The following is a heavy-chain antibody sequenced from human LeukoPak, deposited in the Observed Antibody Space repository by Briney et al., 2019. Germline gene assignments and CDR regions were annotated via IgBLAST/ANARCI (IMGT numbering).Heavy chain of an antibody. CDR3: AREWETEGGLDY. CDR1: GFTFSSYA. D-gene: IGHD1-26*01. CDR2: ISYDGSNK. Sequence: PGGSLRLSCAASGFTFSSYAMPWVRQAPGKGLEWVAVISYDGSNKYYADSVKGRFTISRDNSKNTLYLQMNSLRAEDTAVYYCAREWETEGGLDYWGQGTLVTVSS. V-gene: IGHV3-30-3*01. J-gene: IGHJ4*02.